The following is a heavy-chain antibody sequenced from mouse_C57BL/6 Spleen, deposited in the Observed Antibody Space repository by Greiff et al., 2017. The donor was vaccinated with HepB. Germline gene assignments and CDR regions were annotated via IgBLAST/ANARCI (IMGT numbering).Heavy chain of an antibody. V-gene: IGHV1-42*01. J-gene: IGHJ2*01. D-gene: IGHD1-1*01. CDR3: ARRDYYGSTLFDY. CDR1: GYSFTGYY. Sequence: EVNLVESGPELVKPGASVKISCKASGYSFTGYYMNWVKQSPEKSLEWIGEINPSTGGTTYNQKFKAKATLTVDKSSSTAYMQLKSLTSEDSAVYYCARRDYYGSTLFDYWGQGTTLTVSS. CDR2: INPSTGGT.